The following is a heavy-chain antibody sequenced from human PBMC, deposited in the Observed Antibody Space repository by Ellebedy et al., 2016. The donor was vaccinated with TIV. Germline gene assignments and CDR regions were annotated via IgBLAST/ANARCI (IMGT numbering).Heavy chain of an antibody. CDR3: ARNSRDDFDI. Sequence: LRLSCAASGFTFSYYWMGWLRQAPGKALEWLGRIDWDDDTFYSTSLKTRLTISKDTSKNQVVLTMTDMDPVDTATYYCARNSRDDFDIWGQGTRVTVSS. J-gene: IGHJ3*02. CDR2: IDWDDDT. V-gene: IGHV2-70*04. CDR1: GFTFSYYW.